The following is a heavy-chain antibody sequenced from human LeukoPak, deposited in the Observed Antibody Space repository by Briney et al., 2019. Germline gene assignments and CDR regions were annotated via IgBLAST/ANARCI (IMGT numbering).Heavy chain of an antibody. CDR2: ISWNSGSI. J-gene: IGHJ1*01. Sequence: GGSLRLSCAASGFTFDDYAMHWVRQAPGKGLEWVSGISWNSGSIGYADSVKSRFTISRDNAKNSLYLQMNSLRAEDTALYYCAKSPGGYCSSTSCYVAPYFQHWGQGTLVTVSS. CDR3: AKSPGGYCSSTSCYVAPYFQH. CDR1: GFTFDDYA. V-gene: IGHV3-9*01. D-gene: IGHD2-2*01.